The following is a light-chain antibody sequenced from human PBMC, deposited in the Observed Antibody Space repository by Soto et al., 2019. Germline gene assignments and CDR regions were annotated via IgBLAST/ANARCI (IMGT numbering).Light chain of an antibody. V-gene: IGKV3-11*01. CDR1: QSVSSY. CDR3: QQRSNWIT. CDR2: DAS. Sequence: EILLTQSPATLSLSPGERATLSCRASQSVSSYLAWYQQKPGQAPRLLIYDASNRATGIPGRFSGSGSGTDFTLTISSLEPEDFAVYYCQQRSNWITFGQGTRLEIK. J-gene: IGKJ5*01.